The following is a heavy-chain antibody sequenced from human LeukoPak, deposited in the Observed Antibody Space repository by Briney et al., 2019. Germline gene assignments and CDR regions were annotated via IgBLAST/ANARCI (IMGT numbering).Heavy chain of an antibody. Sequence: SETLSLTCTVSGGSISSYYWSWIRQPPGKELEWIGYIYYSGSTNYSPSLKSRVTISVDTSKNQFSLKLSSVTAADTAVYYCARAGTSVAARITFDTWGQGTLVTVSS. CDR1: GGSISSYY. V-gene: IGHV4-59*01. D-gene: IGHD6-6*01. CDR2: IYYSGST. J-gene: IGHJ5*02. CDR3: ARAGTSVAARITFDT.